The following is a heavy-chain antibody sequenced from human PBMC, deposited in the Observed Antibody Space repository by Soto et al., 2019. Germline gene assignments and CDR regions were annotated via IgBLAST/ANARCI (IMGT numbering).Heavy chain of an antibody. CDR2: LSSSSSKK. Sequence: GGSLRLSCAASEFSFSDYWMAWVRQAPGKGLEWVSYLSSSSSKKHYADSVKGRFTISRDNAKNSLYLQMNSLRDEDTAVYYCARPEYSSSSHGMDVWGQGTTVTVSS. J-gene: IGHJ6*02. D-gene: IGHD6-6*01. V-gene: IGHV3-48*02. CDR3: ARPEYSSSSHGMDV. CDR1: EFSFSDYW.